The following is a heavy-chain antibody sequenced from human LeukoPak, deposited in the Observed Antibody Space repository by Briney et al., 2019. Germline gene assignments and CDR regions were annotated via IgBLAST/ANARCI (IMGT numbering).Heavy chain of an antibody. J-gene: IGHJ4*02. Sequence: SVKVSCKAPGGTFSSYAISWVRQAPGQGLGWMGGIIPIFGTANYAQKFQGRVTITADESTSTAYMELSSLRSEDTAVYYCASGGGGHCSGGSCFYYFDYWGQGTLVTVSS. CDR3: ASGGGGHCSGGSCFYYFDY. D-gene: IGHD2-15*01. V-gene: IGHV1-69*13. CDR2: IIPIFGTA. CDR1: GGTFSSYA.